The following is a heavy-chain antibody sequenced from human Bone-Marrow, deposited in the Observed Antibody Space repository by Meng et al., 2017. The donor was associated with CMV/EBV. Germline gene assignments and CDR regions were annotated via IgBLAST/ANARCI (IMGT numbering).Heavy chain of an antibody. CDR2: IIPILGIA. Sequence: SVKVSCKASGGTFSSYAISWVRQAPGQGLEWMGRIIPILGIANYAQKFQGRVTITADKSTSTAYMELSSLRSEDTAVYYCARGWELQAGDAFDIWGQGTMVTV. CDR3: ARGWELQAGDAFDI. D-gene: IGHD1-26*01. V-gene: IGHV1-69*04. J-gene: IGHJ3*02. CDR1: GGTFSSYA.